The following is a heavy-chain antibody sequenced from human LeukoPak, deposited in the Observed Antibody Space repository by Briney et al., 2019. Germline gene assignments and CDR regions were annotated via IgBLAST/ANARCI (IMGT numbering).Heavy chain of an antibody. Sequence: GGSLRLSCAASGFSFSSYWMSWVRQAPGKGLEWVANINQEGSEKYYVDSVKGRFTISRDNAKNTLYLQMNSLRAEDTAVYFCARECDIEPHFDYWGQGTLVTVSS. CDR1: GFSFSSYW. CDR3: ARECDIEPHFDY. V-gene: IGHV3-7*03. D-gene: IGHD3-9*01. J-gene: IGHJ4*02. CDR2: INQEGSEK.